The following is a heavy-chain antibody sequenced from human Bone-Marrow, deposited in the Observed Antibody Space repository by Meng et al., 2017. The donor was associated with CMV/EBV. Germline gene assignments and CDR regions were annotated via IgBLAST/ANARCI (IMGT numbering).Heavy chain of an antibody. D-gene: IGHD2-2*01. CDR3: ARGVCSSTACKFYYYGMDV. Sequence: ASVKVSCKASTYTFIDHHIHWVRQAPGQGLEWMGWMNPNNGNTGYAQKFQGRVTITRNTSIRTAHMELSSLTSEDTAVYYCARGVCSSTACKFYYYGMDVWGQGTTVTVSS. J-gene: IGHJ6*02. CDR1: TYTFIDHH. V-gene: IGHV1-8*03. CDR2: MNPNNGNT.